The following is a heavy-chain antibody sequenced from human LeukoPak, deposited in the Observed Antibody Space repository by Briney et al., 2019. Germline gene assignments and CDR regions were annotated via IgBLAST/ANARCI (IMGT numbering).Heavy chain of an antibody. J-gene: IGHJ5*01. CDR3: ARLAWLGESPGSWFDS. D-gene: IGHD3-10*01. CDR1: GGSTTSHF. CDR2: IHYSGST. V-gene: IGHV4-59*11. Sequence: ETLSLTCSVSGGSTTSHFWSWIRQPPGKGLEWIGYIHYSGSTNYNPSLKSRVTISPDTSKNQLFLKLNSVTAADTAVYYCARLAWLGESPGSWFDSWGQGTLVTVSS.